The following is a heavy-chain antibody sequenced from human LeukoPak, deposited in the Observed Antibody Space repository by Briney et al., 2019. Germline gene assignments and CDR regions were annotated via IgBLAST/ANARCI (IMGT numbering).Heavy chain of an antibody. CDR2: INHSGST. D-gene: IGHD3-10*01. CDR3: ARGCVYGSGSYYSGYYYYMDV. V-gene: IGHV4-34*01. Sequence: SETLSLTCAVYGGSFSGYYWSWIRQPPGKGLEWIGEINHSGSTNYNPSLKSRVTISVDTSKNQFSLKLSSVTAADTAVYYCARGCVYGSGSYYSGYYYYMDVWGKGTTVTVSS. J-gene: IGHJ6*03. CDR1: GGSFSGYY.